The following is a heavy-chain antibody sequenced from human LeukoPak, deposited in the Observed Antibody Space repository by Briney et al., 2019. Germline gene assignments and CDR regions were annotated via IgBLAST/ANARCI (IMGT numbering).Heavy chain of an antibody. CDR3: VRDSSSFPNYFDF. V-gene: IGHV3-53*01. J-gene: IGHJ4*02. CDR1: GFTVSSTY. Sequence: GGSLRLSCAASGFTVSSTYMSWVRQAPAQGLEWVSLLYSSGITFYAESVQGRFTISRDNSKNTLYLQMNSLRAEDTAIYYCVRDSSSFPNYFDFWGQGTLVTVSS. D-gene: IGHD3-3*02. CDR2: LYSSGIT.